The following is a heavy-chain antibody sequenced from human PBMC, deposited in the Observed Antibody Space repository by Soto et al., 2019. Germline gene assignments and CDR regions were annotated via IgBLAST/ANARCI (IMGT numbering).Heavy chain of an antibody. CDR2: ISSNGGST. CDR3: ARDPGGDEIYYYYGMDV. J-gene: IGHJ6*02. CDR1: GFTFSSYA. D-gene: IGHD2-21*02. Sequence: VQLVESGGGLVQPGESLRHSCAASGFTFSSYAMHWVRQAPGKGLEYVSAISSNGGSTYYANSVKGRFTISRDNSKNTLYLQMGSLRAEDMAVYYCARDPGGDEIYYYYGMDVWGQGTTVTVSS. V-gene: IGHV3-64*01.